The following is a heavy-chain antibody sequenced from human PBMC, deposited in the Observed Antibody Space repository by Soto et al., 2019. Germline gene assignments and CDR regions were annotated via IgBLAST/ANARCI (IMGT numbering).Heavy chain of an antibody. Sequence: GASVKVSCKASGYTFTGYYMHWVRQAPGQGLEWMGVINPAAGDTTYAEKFQGRVTMTRDTSTRTVYMDLSSLRYDDTAVYYCARMMGYLLGVDHYYDGMDVWGHGTTVTVSS. J-gene: IGHJ6*02. CDR2: INPAAGDT. CDR3: ARMMGYLLGVDHYYDGMDV. D-gene: IGHD3-16*01. CDR1: GYTFTGYY. V-gene: IGHV1-46*01.